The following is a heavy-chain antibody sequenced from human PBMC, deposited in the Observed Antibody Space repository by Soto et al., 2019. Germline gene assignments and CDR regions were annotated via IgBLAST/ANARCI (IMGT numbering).Heavy chain of an antibody. D-gene: IGHD4-17*01. V-gene: IGHV4-59*01. CDR3: ARDPNGDYGGDYYYGMDV. Sequence: QVQLQESGPGLVKPSETLSLTCTVSGGSISSYYWSWIRQPPGKGLEWIGYIYYSGSTNYNPSLKSRVTISVDTSKNQFSLKLSSVTAADTAVYYCARDPNGDYGGDYYYGMDVWGQGTTVTVSS. CDR2: IYYSGST. J-gene: IGHJ6*02. CDR1: GGSISSYY.